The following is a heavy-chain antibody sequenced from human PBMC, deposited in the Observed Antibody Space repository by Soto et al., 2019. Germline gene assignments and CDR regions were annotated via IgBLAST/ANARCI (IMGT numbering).Heavy chain of an antibody. CDR1: GASISSGGYY. Sequence: QVHLQESGPGLLKPSQTLSLTCTVSGASISSGGYYWTWIRQHPGKGLEWIGYIYYSGSTYSNPYLTSRVTISVDTSKNQFSLKLSSVTAADTAVYYCARAPLNWGQGTLVTVSS. CDR2: IYYSGST. V-gene: IGHV4-31*03. J-gene: IGHJ4*02. CDR3: ARAPLN.